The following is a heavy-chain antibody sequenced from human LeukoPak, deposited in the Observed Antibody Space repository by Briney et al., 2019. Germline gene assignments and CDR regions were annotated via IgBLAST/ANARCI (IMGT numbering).Heavy chain of an antibody. CDR3: ARDMGGRKGSYYGMDV. V-gene: IGHV4-59*01. D-gene: IGHD1-26*01. CDR1: GVSISSYY. CDR2: IYYSGTT. J-gene: IGHJ6*02. Sequence: SETLSLTCTVSGVSISSYYGRWLRQPPGKGLEWVGYIYYSGTTNYNPSLKSRVTISVDTSNNQFSLKLSSVTAADTAVYYCARDMGGRKGSYYGMDVWGQGTTVTVSS.